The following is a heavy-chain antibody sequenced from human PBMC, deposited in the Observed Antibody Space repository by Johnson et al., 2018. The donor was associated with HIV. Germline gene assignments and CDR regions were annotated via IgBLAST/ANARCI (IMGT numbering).Heavy chain of an antibody. CDR1: GFTFSSYA. CDR3: ARVGSTWTDAFDI. V-gene: IGHV3-NL1*01. D-gene: IGHD6-13*01. CDR2: IYSAGST. Sequence: QVQLVESGGGVVQPGRSLRLSCAASGFTFSSYAMHWVRQAPGKGLAWVSVIYSAGSTYYADSVKGRFTISRDNSQNTLDLQMNSLRAEDTAVYYCARVGSTWTDAFDIWGQGTMVTVSS. J-gene: IGHJ3*02.